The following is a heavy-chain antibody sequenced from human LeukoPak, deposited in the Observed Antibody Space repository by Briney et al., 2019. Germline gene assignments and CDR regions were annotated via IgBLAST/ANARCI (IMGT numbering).Heavy chain of an antibody. V-gene: IGHV3-21*01. CDR3: VVYIWCLRSSVGY. Sequence: GGSLRFSCAASGFTFSSYSMDWGRQAPGQGLELVSSISSSSSDISYADSVKSRFTISRDNAKNSLYLQMNSLRAADTAVYYFVVYIWCLRSSVGYWGQGTLVTVSS. CDR1: GFTFSSYS. CDR2: ISSSSSDI. J-gene: IGHJ4*02. D-gene: IGHD5-12*01.